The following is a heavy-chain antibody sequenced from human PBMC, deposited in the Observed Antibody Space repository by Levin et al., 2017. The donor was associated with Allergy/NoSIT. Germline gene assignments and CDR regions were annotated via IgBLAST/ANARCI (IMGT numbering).Heavy chain of an antibody. V-gene: IGHV3-21*01. Sequence: GGSLRLSCAASGFTFSSYSMNWVRQARGKGLEWVSSISSSSSYIYYADSVKGRFTISRDNAKNSLYLQMNSLRAEDTAVYYCARGHYGSGSYYNGYWGQGTLVTVSS. CDR2: ISSSSSYI. D-gene: IGHD3-10*01. J-gene: IGHJ4*02. CDR3: ARGHYGSGSYYNGY. CDR1: GFTFSSYS.